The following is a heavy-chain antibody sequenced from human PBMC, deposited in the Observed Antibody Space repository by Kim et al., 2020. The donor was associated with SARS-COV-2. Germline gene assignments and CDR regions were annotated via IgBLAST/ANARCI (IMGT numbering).Heavy chain of an antibody. CDR1: GFTFSAYD. D-gene: IGHD3-16*01. CDR3: VRDRMGGAFDM. J-gene: IGHJ3*02. CDR2: ITKSSTTI. Sequence: GGSLRLSCATSGFTFSAYDMNWVRQAPGKGLEWLSFITKSSTTIYYADSVEGRFTIYRDNAKNSLFLQMNSLRDEDTALYYCVRDRMGGAFDMWGQGTVVTVSS. V-gene: IGHV3-48*02.